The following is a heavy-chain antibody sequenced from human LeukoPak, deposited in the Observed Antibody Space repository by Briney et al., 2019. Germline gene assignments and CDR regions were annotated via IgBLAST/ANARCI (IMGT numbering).Heavy chain of an antibody. CDR2: IYHSGST. V-gene: IGHV4-4*02. Sequence: PSGTLSLTCAVSGGSISSSNWGSWVRRPPGKGLEGIGEIYHSGSTNYNPSLKSRVTISGDKSKNQSSLKLGSVTAADTAVYYCAGGGIALYAFDLWGQRTMVTVSS. CDR3: AGGGIALYAFDL. J-gene: IGHJ3*01. D-gene: IGHD6-13*01. CDR1: GGSISSSNW.